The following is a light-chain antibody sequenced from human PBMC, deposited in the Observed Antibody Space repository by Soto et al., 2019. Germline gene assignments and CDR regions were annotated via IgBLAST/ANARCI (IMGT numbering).Light chain of an antibody. Sequence: DIQMTQSPSTLSASVGARVTITCRASQSISSWLAWYQQKPGKAPKLLICDASSLESGVPSRFSGSGSGTEFTLTISSLQPEDFATYYCQQYNSYLTWTFGQGTKVDIK. CDR2: DAS. J-gene: IGKJ1*01. CDR3: QQYNSYLTWT. CDR1: QSISSW. V-gene: IGKV1-5*01.